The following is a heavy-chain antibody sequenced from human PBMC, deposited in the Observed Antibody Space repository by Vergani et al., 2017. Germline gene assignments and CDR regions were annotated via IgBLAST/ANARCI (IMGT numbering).Heavy chain of an antibody. CDR2: ISAYNGNT. J-gene: IGHJ4*02. Sequence: QVQLVQSGAEVKKPGASVKVSCKASGYTFTSYGISWVRQAPGQGLEWMGWISAYNGNTNYAQKLQGRVTMTTDTSTSTAYMELSSLRAEDTAVYYCAKVPNHAIYCSSTSCYMLDYWGQGTLVTVSS. D-gene: IGHD2-2*02. V-gene: IGHV1-18*01. CDR3: AKVPNHAIYCSSTSCYMLDY. CDR1: GYTFTSYG.